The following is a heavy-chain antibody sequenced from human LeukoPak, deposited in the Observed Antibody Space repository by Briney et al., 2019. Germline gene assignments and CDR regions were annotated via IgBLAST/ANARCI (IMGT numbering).Heavy chain of an antibody. J-gene: IGHJ4*02. Sequence: PPGKSSGKASGYPFTSYGITGVRKAPGQGLEWMGWISAYNGNTNYAQKLQGRVTMTTDTSTSTAYMELRSLRSDDTAVYYCATNLLTGELDYWGQGTLVTVSS. D-gene: IGHD7-27*01. CDR1: GYPFTSYG. V-gene: IGHV1-18*01. CDR3: ATNLLTGELDY. CDR2: ISAYNGNT.